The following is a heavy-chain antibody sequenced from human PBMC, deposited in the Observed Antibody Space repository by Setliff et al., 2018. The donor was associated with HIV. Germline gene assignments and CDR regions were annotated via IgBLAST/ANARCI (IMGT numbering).Heavy chain of an antibody. J-gene: IGHJ4*02. V-gene: IGHV4-34*01. Sequence: SETLSLTCAVYGGSFSGYYWSWIRQSPGKGLEWIGNVYHSGGTDYNPSLRSRVSISVDTSTNQFSLSLASVTAADTAVYYCTRRFEKWLAFDYWGQGTLVTVSS. CDR2: VYHSGGT. D-gene: IGHD6-19*01. CDR3: TRRFEKWLAFDY. CDR1: GGSFSGYY.